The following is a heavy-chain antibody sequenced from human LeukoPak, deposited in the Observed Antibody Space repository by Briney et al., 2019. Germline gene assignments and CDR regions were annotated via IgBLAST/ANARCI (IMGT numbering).Heavy chain of an antibody. Sequence: GGSLRLSCAASGFTFSSYWMHWVRQAPGEGLVWLSRIKTDGTYTSNADSVKSRFTISRDNAKSTLYLQMNSLRVEDTAVYYCVADLGDYADFWGQGTLVTVSS. J-gene: IGHJ4*02. CDR2: IKTDGTYT. V-gene: IGHV3-74*01. CDR3: VADLGDYADF. CDR1: GFTFSSYW.